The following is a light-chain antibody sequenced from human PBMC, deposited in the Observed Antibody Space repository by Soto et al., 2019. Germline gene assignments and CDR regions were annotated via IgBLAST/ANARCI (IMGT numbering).Light chain of an antibody. CDR1: QSISSW. CDR2: DAS. V-gene: IGKV1-5*01. Sequence: DIQMTQSPATLSASVGDRVTITCRASQSISSWLAWYQQKPGKVPKLLIDDASSLESGVPSRFSGSRSGTEFTLAISSLQPDDFATYDCQQYNTYPWTFGQGTKVEIK. J-gene: IGKJ1*01. CDR3: QQYNTYPWT.